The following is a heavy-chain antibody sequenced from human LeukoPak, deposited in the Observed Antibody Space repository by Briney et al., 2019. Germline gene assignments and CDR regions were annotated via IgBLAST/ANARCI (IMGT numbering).Heavy chain of an antibody. V-gene: IGHV4-59*01. CDR1: GVSISSYY. J-gene: IGHJ6*02. D-gene: IGHD2-2*01. CDR3: ARDLYCSSTSCYSPHYYGMDV. CDR2: IYYSGST. Sequence: SETLSLTCTVSGVSISSYYWSWIRQPPGKGLEWIGYIYYSGSTNYNPSLKSRVTISVDTSKNQFSLKLSSVTAADTAVYYCARDLYCSSTSCYSPHYYGMDVWGQGTTVTVSS.